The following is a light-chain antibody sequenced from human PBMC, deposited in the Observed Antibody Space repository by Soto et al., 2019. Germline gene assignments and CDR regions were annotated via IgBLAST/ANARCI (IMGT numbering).Light chain of an antibody. CDR2: EGS. CDR3: CSYAGSSTYV. V-gene: IGLV2-23*01. CDR1: SSGVGSYNL. Sequence: QSALTQPASVSGSPGQSITISCTGTSSGVGSYNLVSWYQQHPGKAPKLMIYEGSKRPSGVSNRFSGSKSGNTASLTISGLQAEDEADYYCCSYAGSSTYVFGTGTKLT. J-gene: IGLJ1*01.